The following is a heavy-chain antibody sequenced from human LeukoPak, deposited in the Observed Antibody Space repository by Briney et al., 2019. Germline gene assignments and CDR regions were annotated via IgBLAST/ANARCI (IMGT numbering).Heavy chain of an antibody. CDR3: ARSNILNAFEV. V-gene: IGHV3-43*02. J-gene: IGHJ3*01. CDR2: ISGDGGST. Sequence: PGGSLRLSCAASGFTFDDHAMHWVRQAPGKGLEWVSLISGDGGSTYYADSVKGRFTISRDDAKNSLYLQMSSRRAEDTAFYYCARSNILNAFEVWGQGTMVTVSS. CDR1: GFTFDDHA. D-gene: IGHD2/OR15-2a*01.